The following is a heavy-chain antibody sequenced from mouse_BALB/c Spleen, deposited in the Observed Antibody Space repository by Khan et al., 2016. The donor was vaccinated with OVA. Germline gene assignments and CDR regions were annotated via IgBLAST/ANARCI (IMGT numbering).Heavy chain of an antibody. V-gene: IGHV2-9*02. CDR3: ARLEDK. J-gene: IGHJ2*01. CDR2: IWAGGST. Sequence: VQLKESGPGLVAPAQTLYITCTASGFSLTSYGVHWVRQPPGKGLEWLGVIWAGGSTNYNSALMYRLSISKDKSKSHVFLKMNSLQTDDTAMYYCARLEDKWGQGTTLTVSS. CDR1: GFSLTSYG.